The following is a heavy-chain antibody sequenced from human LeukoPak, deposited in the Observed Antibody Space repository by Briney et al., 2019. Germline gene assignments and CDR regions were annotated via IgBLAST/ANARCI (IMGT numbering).Heavy chain of an antibody. CDR3: ARYTPKKMLNGLRTFDI. J-gene: IGHJ3*02. Sequence: PSETLSLTCAVSGGSISRSNWWSWVRQPPGKGLEWIGEIYHSGSTNYNPSLKSRVTISVDKSKNQFSLKLSSVTAADTAVYYCARYTPKKMLNGLRTFDIWGQGTMVTVSS. CDR2: IYHSGST. CDR1: GGSISRSNW. D-gene: IGHD5-12*01. V-gene: IGHV4-4*02.